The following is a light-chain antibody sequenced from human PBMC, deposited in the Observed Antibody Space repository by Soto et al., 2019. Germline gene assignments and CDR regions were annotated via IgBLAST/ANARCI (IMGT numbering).Light chain of an antibody. CDR2: EAS. J-gene: IGKJ1*01. V-gene: IGKV1-5*03. Sequence: DIQMTQSPSTLSASVGDRVTITCRASQSISGWLAWYQQKPGKAPNLLIFEASILESGVPSRFSGSGSGTEFTLTSDSLQPDDFATCYSPTFGQGTKVEI. CDR3: PT. CDR1: QSISGW.